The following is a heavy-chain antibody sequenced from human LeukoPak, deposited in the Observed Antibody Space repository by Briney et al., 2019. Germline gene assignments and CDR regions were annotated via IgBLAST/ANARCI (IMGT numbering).Heavy chain of an antibody. Sequence: SVKVSCKASGGTFSSYAISWVRQAPGQGLEWMGRIIPILGLANYAQRFQDRVTITADKSTGTAYMELSSLRSEDTAVYYCARSYSSSWALDYWGQGTLVTVSS. D-gene: IGHD6-13*01. CDR3: ARSYSSSWALDY. CDR1: GGTFSSYA. V-gene: IGHV1-69*04. CDR2: IIPILGLA. J-gene: IGHJ4*02.